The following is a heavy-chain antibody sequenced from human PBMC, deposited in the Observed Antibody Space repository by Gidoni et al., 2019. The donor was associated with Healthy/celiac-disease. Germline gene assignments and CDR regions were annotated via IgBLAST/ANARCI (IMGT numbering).Heavy chain of an antibody. V-gene: IGHV4-59*01. CDR1: GGSISSYY. Sequence: QVQLQASGPGLVKPSETLSLTCTVSGGSISSYYWSWIRQPPGKGLEWIGYIYYSGSTNYNPALKSRVTISVDTSKNQFSLKLSSVTAADTAVYYCARSLSPHCSSTSCYSFDYWGQGTLVTVSS. D-gene: IGHD2-2*02. J-gene: IGHJ4*02. CDR2: IYYSGST. CDR3: ARSLSPHCSSTSCYSFDY.